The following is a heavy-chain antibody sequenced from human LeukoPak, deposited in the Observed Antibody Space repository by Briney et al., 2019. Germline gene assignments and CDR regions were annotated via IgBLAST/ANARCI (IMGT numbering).Heavy chain of an antibody. CDR2: ISKDGSDK. CDR1: GFTFSDYA. J-gene: IGHJ4*02. Sequence: GGSLRLSCAASGFTFSDYAMHWVRQAPGKGLEWVAVISKDGSDKYYPGSVRGRFTISRDNSKDAIYLQMDSLRAEDTAIYYCARDYWWNYDYWGQGTLVTVSS. CDR3: ARDYWWNYDY. D-gene: IGHD1-7*01. V-gene: IGHV3-30-3*01.